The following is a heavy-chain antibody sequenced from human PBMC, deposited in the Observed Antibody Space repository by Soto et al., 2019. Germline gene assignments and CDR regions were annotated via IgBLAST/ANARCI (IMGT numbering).Heavy chain of an antibody. Sequence: QVQLQESGPGLVKPSETLSLACTVSGGSITRGGYYWSWIRQHPGKGLEWIGYIYNSGNTYYNPSLKSRVTISVDTSKNQFSLKLTSVAAADTAVYYCARDPASWGQGTLVTVSS. CDR1: GGSITRGGYY. CDR2: IYNSGNT. V-gene: IGHV4-31*03. J-gene: IGHJ4*02. CDR3: ARDPAS.